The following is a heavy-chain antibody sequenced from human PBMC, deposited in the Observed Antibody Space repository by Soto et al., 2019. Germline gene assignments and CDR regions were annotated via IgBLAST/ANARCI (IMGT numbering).Heavy chain of an antibody. CDR2: IYYSGST. D-gene: IGHD4-17*01. J-gene: IGHJ4*02. CDR3: ARVPSTVTTRYFDY. Sequence: SETLSLTCTVSGGSISSYYWSWIRQPPGKGLEWIGYIYYSGSTNYNPSLKSRVTISVDTSKNQFSLKLSSVTAADTAVYYCARVPSTVTTRYFDYWGQGTLVTVSS. CDR1: GGSISSYY. V-gene: IGHV4-59*01.